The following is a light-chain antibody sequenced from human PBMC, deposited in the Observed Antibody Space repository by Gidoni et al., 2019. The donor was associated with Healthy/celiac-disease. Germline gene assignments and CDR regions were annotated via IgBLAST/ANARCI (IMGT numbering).Light chain of an antibody. V-gene: IGKV3-20*01. CDR2: GAS. CDR3: QQYGSSHLT. CDR1: QSVSSSY. J-gene: IGKJ4*01. Sequence: EIVFTQSPGTLSLSPGERATLSCRASQSVSSSYVAWYQQKPGQAPRLLIYGASSRATGIPDRFSGSGSGTDFTLTISRLEPEDFAVYYCQQYGSSHLTFGGGTKVEIK.